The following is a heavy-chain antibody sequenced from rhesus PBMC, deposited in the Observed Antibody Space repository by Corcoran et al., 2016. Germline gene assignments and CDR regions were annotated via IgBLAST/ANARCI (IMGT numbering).Heavy chain of an antibody. J-gene: IGHJ4*01. CDR1: GGSISDSYY. CDR2: IYGKTSTT. CDR3: AQGRIVYGY. V-gene: IGHV4S9*01. D-gene: IGHD1-44*01. Sequence: QVQLQESGPGLVKPSETLSLTCAVAGGSISDSYYWTWIRQPHGRGHEWIGNIYGKTSTTNDNPSLKIRVTISNDASKNPFFRKMSSVTAADAAVYYCAQGRIVYGYWGQGVLVTVSS.